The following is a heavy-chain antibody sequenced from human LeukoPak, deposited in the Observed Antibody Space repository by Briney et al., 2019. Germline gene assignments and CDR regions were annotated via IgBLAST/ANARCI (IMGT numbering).Heavy chain of an antibody. CDR3: AILPLTVVTPLDV. D-gene: IGHD4-23*01. CDR2: FDPEEGET. V-gene: IGHV1-24*01. CDR1: GHSLAELA. Sequence: ASVKVSCKVSGHSLAELAIHWVRQAPGKGREWVGGFDPEEGETFYAQEVLGRGSMTEDTSTDTAYMELSSLTSEDTAVYYCAILPLTVVTPLDVWGQGTTVTVSS. J-gene: IGHJ6*02.